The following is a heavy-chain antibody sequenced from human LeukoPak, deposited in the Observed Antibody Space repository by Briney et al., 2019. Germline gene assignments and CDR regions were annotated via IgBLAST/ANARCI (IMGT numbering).Heavy chain of an antibody. Sequence: ASVKVSCMASGGTFSSYAISWVRQAPGQGLEWMGGIIPIFGTANYAQKFQGRVTITADESTSTAYMELSSLRSEDTAVYYCASNYDYGSFDYWGQGTLVTVSS. D-gene: IGHD4-17*01. CDR2: IIPIFGTA. V-gene: IGHV1-69*01. CDR3: ASNYDYGSFDY. CDR1: GGTFSSYA. J-gene: IGHJ4*02.